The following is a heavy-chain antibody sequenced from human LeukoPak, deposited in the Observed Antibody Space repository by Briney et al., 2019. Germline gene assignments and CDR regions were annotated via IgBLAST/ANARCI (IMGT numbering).Heavy chain of an antibody. V-gene: IGHV4-39*07. CDR1: GGSISSSSYY. D-gene: IGHD6-13*01. Sequence: SETLSLTCTVSGGSISSSSYYWGWIRQPPGKGLEWIGSIYYSGSTYYNPSLKSRVTISVDTSKNQFSLKLSSVTAADTAVYYCARGGPPSSSWYLYYYYYYGMDVWGQGTTVTVSS. CDR3: ARGGPPSSSWYLYYYYYYGMDV. CDR2: IYYSGST. J-gene: IGHJ6*02.